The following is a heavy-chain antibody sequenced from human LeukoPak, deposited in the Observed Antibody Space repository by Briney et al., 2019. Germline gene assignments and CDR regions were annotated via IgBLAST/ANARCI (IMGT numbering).Heavy chain of an antibody. J-gene: IGHJ3*02. CDR2: INHSGST. CDR3: ARGPSDFWSGWPSNRWSLDI. V-gene: IGHV4-34*01. D-gene: IGHD3-3*01. CDR1: GGSFSGYY. Sequence: SETLSLTCAVYGGSFSGYYWSWIRQPPGKGLEWIGEINHSGSTNYNPSLKSRVTISVDTSKNQFSLKLSSVTAADTAVYYCARGPSDFWSGWPSNRWSLDIWGQGTMVTVSS.